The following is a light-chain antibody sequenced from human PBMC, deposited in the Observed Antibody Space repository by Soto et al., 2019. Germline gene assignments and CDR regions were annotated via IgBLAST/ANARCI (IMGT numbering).Light chain of an antibody. J-gene: IGKJ1*01. CDR1: QSVSSN. Sequence: EIVMTQSPSTLSVSAGERATLSCGASQSVSSNLAWYQQKTGQAPRLLIYGASTRATGIPARFSGSGYGTEFTLTISSLQSEDFAVYYCQQYNNWPETFGQGTKVDIK. CDR2: GAS. CDR3: QQYNNWPET. V-gene: IGKV3-15*01.